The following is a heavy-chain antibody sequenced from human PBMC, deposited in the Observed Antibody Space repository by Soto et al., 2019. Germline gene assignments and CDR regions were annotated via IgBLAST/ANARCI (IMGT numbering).Heavy chain of an antibody. V-gene: IGHV4-30-2*03. CDR3: ARQNPAQGYYYGMDV. J-gene: IGHJ6*02. CDR1: CGSISSGGYS. CDR2: IYYSGST. Sequence: TPSLTFAVSCGSISSGGYSLGLVREPPGKGLEWIGSIYYSGSTYYNPSLKSRVTISVDTSKNQFSLKLSSVTAADTAVNYCARQNPAQGYYYGMDVWGQGTTVTVSS.